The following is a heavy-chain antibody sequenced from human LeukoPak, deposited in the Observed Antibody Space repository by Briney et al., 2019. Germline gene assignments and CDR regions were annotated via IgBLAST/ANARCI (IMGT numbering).Heavy chain of an antibody. D-gene: IGHD6-19*01. V-gene: IGHV3-7*01. J-gene: IGHJ5*02. CDR1: GFTFSSYW. CDR3: ARSWGGWNNWFDP. Sequence: GGSLRLSCAASGFTFSSYWMSWVRQAPGKGLEWVANIKQDGSEKYYVDSVKGRFTISRDNAKNSLYLQMNSLRAEDTAVYYCARSWGGWNNWFDPWGQGTLVTVSS. CDR2: IKQDGSEK.